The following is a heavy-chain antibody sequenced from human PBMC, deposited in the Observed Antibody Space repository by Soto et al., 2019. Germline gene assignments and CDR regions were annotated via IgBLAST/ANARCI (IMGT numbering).Heavy chain of an antibody. CDR2: ISGSGNNT. CDR3: AKCAGSGWFPDY. Sequence: EVQLLESGGGLVQPGGSLRLSCAASGFTFSSYAMRWVRQAPGKGLEWVSAISGSGNNTYYAESVKGRFTISRDNSKNTLYLQVSSLRAEETAVYYCAKCAGSGWFPDYWGQGTLVTVSS. J-gene: IGHJ4*02. D-gene: IGHD6-19*01. CDR1: GFTFSSYA. V-gene: IGHV3-23*01.